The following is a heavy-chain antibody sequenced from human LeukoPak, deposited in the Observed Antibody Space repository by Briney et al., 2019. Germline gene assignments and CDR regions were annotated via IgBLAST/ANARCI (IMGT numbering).Heavy chain of an antibody. CDR2: VNSDGSST. D-gene: IGHD3-22*01. V-gene: IGHV3-74*01. J-gene: IGHJ4*02. CDR3: TREASGSSDY. Sequence: PGGSLRLSCAASGFTFTNYWTHWVRQAPGKGLVWVSRVNSDGSSTGYADSVKGRFTISRDNAKNTLYLQLNSLRAEDTALYYCTREASGSSDYWGQGTLVTVSS. CDR1: GFTFTNYW.